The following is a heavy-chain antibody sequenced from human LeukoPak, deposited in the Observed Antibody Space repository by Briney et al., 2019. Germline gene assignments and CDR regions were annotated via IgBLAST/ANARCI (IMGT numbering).Heavy chain of an antibody. Sequence: SETLSLTCTVSGGSISSGGYYWSWIRQPAGKGLEWIGLIYTSGNTNYNPSLKSRVTMSVDTSKNQFSLKLSSVTAADTAVYYCARVGDYALKDWGQGTLVTVSS. CDR1: GGSISSGGYY. J-gene: IGHJ4*02. CDR3: ARVGDYALKD. CDR2: IYTSGNT. D-gene: IGHD3-16*01. V-gene: IGHV4-61*02.